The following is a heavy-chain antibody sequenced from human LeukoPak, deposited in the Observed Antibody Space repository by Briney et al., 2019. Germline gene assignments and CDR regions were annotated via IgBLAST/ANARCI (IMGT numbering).Heavy chain of an antibody. CDR3: ARVDYYDSSGYYHGVFDY. Sequence: PGGSLRLSCAASGFFFDDYAIHWVRQAPGEGMEWVSGISWNSGSIGYADSVKGRFTISRDNAKNSLYLQMNSLRAEDTAVYYCARVDYYDSSGYYHGVFDYWGQGTLVTVSS. V-gene: IGHV3-9*01. CDR1: GFFFDDYA. J-gene: IGHJ4*02. CDR2: ISWNSGSI. D-gene: IGHD3-22*01.